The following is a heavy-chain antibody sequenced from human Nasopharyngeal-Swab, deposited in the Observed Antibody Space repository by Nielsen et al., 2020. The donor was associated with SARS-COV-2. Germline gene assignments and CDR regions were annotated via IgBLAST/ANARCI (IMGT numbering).Heavy chain of an antibody. J-gene: IGHJ3*01. Sequence: SETLSLTCSVSGGSINNFYWTWIRQPPGKGLEWIAYISYSGATNYDPSLKSRVTISRDTSKNEVSLKLNSVTAADTAVYYCAAGCDERSYSRSWFDAFDVWGQGTVVTVSS. CDR3: AAGCDERSYSRSWFDAFDV. D-gene: IGHD6-13*01. V-gene: IGHV4-59*08. CDR1: GGSINNFY. CDR2: ISYSGAT.